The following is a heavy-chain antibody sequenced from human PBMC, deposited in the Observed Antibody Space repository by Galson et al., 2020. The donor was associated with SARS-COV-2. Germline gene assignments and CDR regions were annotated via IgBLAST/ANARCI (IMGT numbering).Heavy chain of an antibody. V-gene: IGHV4-34*01. CDR3: ARVMVRCSSTSCYLYYYSGMDV. Sequence: SETLSLTCAVYGGSFSGYYWSWIRQPPGKGLEWIGEINHSGSTNYNPSLKSRVTISVDTSKNQFSLKLSSVTAADTAVYYCARVMVRCSSTSCYLYYYSGMDVWGQGTTVTVSS. J-gene: IGHJ6*02. CDR2: INHSGST. CDR1: GGSFSGYY. D-gene: IGHD2-2*01.